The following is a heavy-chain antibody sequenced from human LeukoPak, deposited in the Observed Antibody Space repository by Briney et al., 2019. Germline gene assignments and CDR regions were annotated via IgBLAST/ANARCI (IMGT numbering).Heavy chain of an antibody. CDR3: ARVSSGRNYVDY. CDR1: GGSINSGGYY. D-gene: IGHD1-26*01. J-gene: IGHJ4*02. CDR2: IYYTGSA. V-gene: IGHV4-31*03. Sequence: SETLSLTCTVSGGSINSGGYYWGWIRQHPGMGLEWIGYIYYTGSAYYSPSLKSRVTISVDTSKNQFSLRLSSVTAADTAVYYCARVSSGRNYVDYWGQGTLVTVSS.